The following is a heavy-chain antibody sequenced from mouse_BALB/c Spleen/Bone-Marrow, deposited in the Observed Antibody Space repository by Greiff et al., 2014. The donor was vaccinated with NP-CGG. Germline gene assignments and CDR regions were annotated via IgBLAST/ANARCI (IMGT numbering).Heavy chain of an antibody. CDR3: SRDTMNY. CDR2: IYPGNVNT. CDR1: GYTFTSYY. J-gene: IGHJ4*01. Sequence: VKLMESGPELVKPGASVRISCKASGYTFTSYYIHWVKQRPGQGLEWIGWIYPGNVNTKYNEKFKGKATLTADKSSSTAYMQLISLTSEDSAVYFCSRDTMNYWGQGTSVTVSS. V-gene: IGHV1S56*01.